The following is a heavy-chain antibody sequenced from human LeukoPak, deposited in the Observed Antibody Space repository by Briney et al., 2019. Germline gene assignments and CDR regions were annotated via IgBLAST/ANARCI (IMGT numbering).Heavy chain of an antibody. V-gene: IGHV3-23*01. J-gene: IGHJ4*02. D-gene: IGHD6-19*01. CDR2: ISGSGGST. CDR1: GFTFSSYA. Sequence: PGGSLRLSCAASGFTFSSYAMSWVRQVPGKGLEWVSAISGSGGSTYYADSVKGRFTISRDNSKNTLYLQMNSLRAEDTAVYYCAKDAGIAVAGNQVYWGQGTLVTVSS. CDR3: AKDAGIAVAGNQVY.